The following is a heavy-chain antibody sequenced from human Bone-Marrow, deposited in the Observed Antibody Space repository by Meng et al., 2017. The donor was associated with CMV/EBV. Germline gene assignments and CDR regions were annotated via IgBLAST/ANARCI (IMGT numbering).Heavy chain of an antibody. V-gene: IGHV3-21*01. CDR2: ISSSSSYI. D-gene: IGHD6-13*01. J-gene: IGHJ5*02. CDR3: ARKPLAAAGNNWFDP. CDR1: GFTFSSYS. Sequence: GGSLRLSCAASGFTFSSYSMNWVRQAPGKGLEWVSSISSSSSYIYYADSVKGRFTISRDNTKNSLYLQMNSLRAEDTAVYYCARKPLAAAGNNWFDPWGQGTLVTVSS.